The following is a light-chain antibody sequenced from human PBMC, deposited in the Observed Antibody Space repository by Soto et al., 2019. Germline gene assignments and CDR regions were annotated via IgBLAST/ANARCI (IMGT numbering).Light chain of an antibody. J-gene: IGLJ2*01. CDR1: SSNIGNNP. CDR3: QSYDSSLPL. Sequence: QSVLTQPPSVSEAPRQRVTISCSGSSSNIGNNPVNWYQQFPGKAPKLLIYGNSNRPSGVPDRFSGSKSGTSASLAITGLQAEDEADYYCQSYDSSLPLFGGGTKVTVL. CDR2: GNS. V-gene: IGLV1-40*01.